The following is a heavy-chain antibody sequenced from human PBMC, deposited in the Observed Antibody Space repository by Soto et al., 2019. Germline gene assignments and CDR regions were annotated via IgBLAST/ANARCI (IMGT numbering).Heavy chain of an antibody. V-gene: IGHV3-23*01. D-gene: IGHD3-16*01. Sequence: EVQLLESGGGLVQPGGSLRLSCAASGFTFSSYAMSWVRQAPGKGLEWVSAISGSGGSTYYADSVKGRFTISRDNSKNTLYLQMNSLRAEDTAVYYCARRHWGVPALDYWGQGTLVTVSS. CDR1: GFTFSSYA. J-gene: IGHJ4*02. CDR2: ISGSGGST. CDR3: ARRHWGVPALDY.